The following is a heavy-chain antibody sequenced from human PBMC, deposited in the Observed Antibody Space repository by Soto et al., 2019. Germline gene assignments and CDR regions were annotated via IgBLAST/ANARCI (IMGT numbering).Heavy chain of an antibody. J-gene: IGHJ6*03. V-gene: IGHV3-53*04. CDR3: ARGLGEGTKYYYYYYMDV. D-gene: IGHD3-10*01. CDR2: IYSGGST. Sequence: PGGSLRLSCAASGFTVSSNCMSWVRQAPGKGLEWVSVIYSGGSTYYADSVKGRFTISRHNSKNTLYLQMNSLRAEDTAVYYCARGLGEGTKYYYYYYMDVWGKGTTVTVSS. CDR1: GFTVSSNC.